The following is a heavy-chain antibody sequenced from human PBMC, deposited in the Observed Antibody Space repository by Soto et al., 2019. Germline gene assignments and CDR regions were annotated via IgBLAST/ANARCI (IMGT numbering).Heavy chain of an antibody. V-gene: IGHV4-31*01. D-gene: IGHD3-22*01. Sequence: SETLPHTCTVSGAFISRATYCWSWIRKHPGKGLEWIGYIHYTGTTYYTPSLKSQVSISVDTSKNQLSLTVSSVTAADTAVYYCLRGTYPYPMIDHRFDSWGQGTLVTV. CDR3: LRGTYPYPMIDHRFDS. CDR1: GAFISRATYC. J-gene: IGHJ4*02. CDR2: IHYTGTT.